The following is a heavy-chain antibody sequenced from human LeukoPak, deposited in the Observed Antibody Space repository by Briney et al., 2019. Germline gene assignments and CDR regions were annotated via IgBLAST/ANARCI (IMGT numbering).Heavy chain of an antibody. J-gene: IGHJ3*02. V-gene: IGHV3-23*01. CDR3: AKERGNGVRGAFDI. Sequence: GGSPRLSCAASGFTFSSYAMNWVRQAPGKGLEWVSVISGSGGSTYYADSVKGRFTTSRDNSKNTLYLQMNSLRAEDTAVYYCAKERGNGVRGAFDIWGQGTMVTVSS. CDR2: ISGSGGST. D-gene: IGHD4-17*01. CDR1: GFTFSSYA.